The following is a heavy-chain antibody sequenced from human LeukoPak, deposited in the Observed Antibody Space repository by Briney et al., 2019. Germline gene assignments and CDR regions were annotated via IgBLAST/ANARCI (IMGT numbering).Heavy chain of an antibody. J-gene: IGHJ6*03. CDR1: GFTFGSYA. CDR2: ISYDGSNK. D-gene: IGHD1-26*01. V-gene: IGHV3-30*04. Sequence: GGTLRLSCAASGFTFGSYAMHWVRQAPGKGLEWVAVISYDGSNKYYADSVKGRFTISRDNAKNSLYLQMNSLRVEDTAVYYCARASGGSYDYFHYHMDVWGKGTTVTVS. CDR3: ARASGGSYDYFHYHMDV.